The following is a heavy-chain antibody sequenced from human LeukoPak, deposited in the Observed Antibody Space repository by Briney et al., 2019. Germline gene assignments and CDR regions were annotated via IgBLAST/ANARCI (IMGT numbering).Heavy chain of an antibody. CDR1: GGSISSYY. Sequence: PSETLSLTCTVSGGSISSYYWSWIRQPPGKGLEWIGYIYYSGSTNYNPSLKSRVTISVDTSKNQFSLKLSSVTAADTAVYYCARVPYDSSGPLGFDPWGQGTLVTVSS. V-gene: IGHV4-59*01. D-gene: IGHD3-22*01. CDR2: IYYSGST. J-gene: IGHJ5*02. CDR3: ARVPYDSSGPLGFDP.